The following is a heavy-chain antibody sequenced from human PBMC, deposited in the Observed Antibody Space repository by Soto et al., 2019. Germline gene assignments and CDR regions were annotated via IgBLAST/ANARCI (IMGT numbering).Heavy chain of an antibody. J-gene: IGHJ4*02. CDR1: GYIFDTYG. V-gene: IGHV1-18*01. CDR2: ITPNNGNT. D-gene: IGHD2-15*01. Sequence: QVHLLQSGAEVKKPGASVKVSCKASGYIFDTYGISWVRQAPGQVLEWLGWITPNNGNTNYAQKFQGRITMTTDTSTSTAYMEVRNLRSDDTAVYYCAKMAPCSIGSCYSRPLDFWGQGTLVSVSS. CDR3: AKMAPCSIGSCYSRPLDF.